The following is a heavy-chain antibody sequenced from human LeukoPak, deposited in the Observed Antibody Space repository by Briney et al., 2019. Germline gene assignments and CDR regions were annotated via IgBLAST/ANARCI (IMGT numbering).Heavy chain of an antibody. Sequence: SQTLSLTCAISGDSVSSAAWNWIRQSPSRGLEWLGRTYYSSKWYNDYAVSVKSRITINPDTSKNQFSLQLNSVTPEDTAVYYCARGGIGYCTSSSCYFDYWGQGTLVTVSS. CDR1: GDSVSSAA. V-gene: IGHV6-1*01. CDR3: ARGGIGYCTSSSCYFDY. D-gene: IGHD2-2*01. J-gene: IGHJ4*02. CDR2: TYYSSKWYN.